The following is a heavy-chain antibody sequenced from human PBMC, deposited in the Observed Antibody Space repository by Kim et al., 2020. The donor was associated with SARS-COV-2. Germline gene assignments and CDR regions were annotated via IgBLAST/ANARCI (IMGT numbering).Heavy chain of an antibody. J-gene: IGHJ4*02. CDR2: IYYSGST. V-gene: IGHV4-59*01. Sequence: SETLSLTCSVSGDSISSYYWSWIRQPPGKGLEWIGYIYYSGSTNYNPSLNYNPSLKSRVTISVDTSENQFSLRLSSVTAADTAVYYCAGYHYDYSHELHFVYWGQGTLVTVSS. CDR3: AGYHYDYSHELHFVY. D-gene: IGHD4-4*01. CDR1: GDSISSYY.